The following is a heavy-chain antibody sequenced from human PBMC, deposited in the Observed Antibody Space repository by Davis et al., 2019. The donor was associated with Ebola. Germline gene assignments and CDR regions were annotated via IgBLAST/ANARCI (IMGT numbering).Heavy chain of an antibody. J-gene: IGHJ6*04. D-gene: IGHD1-14*01. CDR1: GFTLNSYG. CDR2: ISSSSSYI. Sequence: GESLKISCAASGFTLNSYGMNWVRQAPGKGLEWVSSISSSSSYIYYADSVKGRFTISRDNAKNSLYLQMNSLRDEDTAVYYCARDPNLRDVWGKGTTVTVSS. CDR3: ARDPNLRDV. V-gene: IGHV3-21*01.